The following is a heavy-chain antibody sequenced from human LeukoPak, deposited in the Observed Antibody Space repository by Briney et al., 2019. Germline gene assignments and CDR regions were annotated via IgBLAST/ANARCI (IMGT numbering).Heavy chain of an antibody. CDR1: GFIFSSYW. CDR2: IKQDGSEK. CDR3: AKDRGIISDY. D-gene: IGHD3-10*01. J-gene: IGHJ4*02. V-gene: IGHV3-7*01. Sequence: GGSLRLSCAASGFIFSSYWMSWVRQAPGKGLEWVANIKQDGSEKYYVDSVKGRFTISRDNAKNSLYLQMNSLRADDTAVYYCAKDRGIISDYWGQGTLVTVSS.